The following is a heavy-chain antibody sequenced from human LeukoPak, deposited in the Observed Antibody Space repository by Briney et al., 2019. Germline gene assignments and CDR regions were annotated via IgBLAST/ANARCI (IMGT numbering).Heavy chain of an antibody. CDR3: AKDGGGWLREYYFDY. J-gene: IGHJ4*02. V-gene: IGHV3-21*06. CDR2: ISSSSGYI. D-gene: IGHD5-12*01. Sequence: GGSLRLSCAASGFTFSRYTMNWVRQAPGKGLEWVSSISSSSGYIYYADSVKGRFTISRDNAKNSLFLQMNSLRTGDTAVYYCAKDGGGWLREYYFDYWGQGTLVTVSS. CDR1: GFTFSRYT.